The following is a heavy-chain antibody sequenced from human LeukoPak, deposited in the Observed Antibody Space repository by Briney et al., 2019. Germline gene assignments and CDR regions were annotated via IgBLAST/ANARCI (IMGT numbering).Heavy chain of an antibody. V-gene: IGHV3-30-3*01. Sequence: PGGSLRLSCAASGFTFSSYAMHWVRQAPGKGLEWVAVISYDGSNKYYADSVKGRFTISRDNSKNTLYLQMNSLRAEDTAVYYCAREGDSGSWDTIFDYWGQGTLVTVSS. D-gene: IGHD6-13*01. J-gene: IGHJ4*02. CDR1: GFTFSSYA. CDR3: AREGDSGSWDTIFDY. CDR2: ISYDGSNK.